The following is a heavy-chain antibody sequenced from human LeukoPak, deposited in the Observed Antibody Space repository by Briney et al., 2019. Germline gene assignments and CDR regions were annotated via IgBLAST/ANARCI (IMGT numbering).Heavy chain of an antibody. Sequence: GGSLRLSCAASGFTFSSYWMSWVRQAPGKGLEWVANIKQDGSEKYYVDSVKGRFTISRDNAKNSLYLQMNSLRAEDTAVYYCARDGCGDYLDYYYGMDVWGQGTTVTVSS. V-gene: IGHV3-7*01. CDR1: GFTFSSYW. J-gene: IGHJ6*02. CDR2: IKQDGSEK. D-gene: IGHD4-17*01. CDR3: ARDGCGDYLDYYYGMDV.